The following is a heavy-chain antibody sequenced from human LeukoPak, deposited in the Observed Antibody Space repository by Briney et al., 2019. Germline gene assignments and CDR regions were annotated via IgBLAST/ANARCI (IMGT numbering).Heavy chain of an antibody. CDR1: GFTFSSYG. V-gene: IGHV3-30*02. CDR3: ARTRPLDYLQGRSAFDI. D-gene: IGHD4-11*01. CDR2: IRYDGSNK. J-gene: IGHJ3*02. Sequence: PGGSLRLSCAASGFTFSSYGMHWVRQAPGKGLEWVAFIRYDGSNKYYADSVKGRFTISRDNSKNTLYLQMNSLRAEDTAVYYCARTRPLDYLQGRSAFDIWGQGTMVTVSS.